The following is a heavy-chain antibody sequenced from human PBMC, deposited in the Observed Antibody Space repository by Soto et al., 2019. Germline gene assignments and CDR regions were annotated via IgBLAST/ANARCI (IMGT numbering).Heavy chain of an antibody. CDR3: ATRAADYDFWSGYYSYYYYLDV. J-gene: IGHJ6*03. CDR2: IYYSGST. V-gene: IGHV4-59*08. Sequence: QVQLQESGPGLVKPSETLSLICTVSGGSISSYYWSWIRQSPGKGLEWIGYIYYSGSTNYNPSLKSRVTISVDTSKNQFSLKLSSVTAADTAVYYCATRAADYDFWSGYYSYYYYLDVWGKGTTVTVSS. CDR1: GGSISSYY. D-gene: IGHD3-3*01.